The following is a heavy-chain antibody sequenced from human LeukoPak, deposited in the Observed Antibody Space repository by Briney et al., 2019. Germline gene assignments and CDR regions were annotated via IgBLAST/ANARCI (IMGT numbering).Heavy chain of an antibody. CDR2: INHSGST. CDR1: GGSFSGYY. V-gene: IGHV4-34*01. J-gene: IGHJ5*02. D-gene: IGHD3-3*01. CDR3: ARGPPYDFWSGYYSRWFDP. Sequence: SETLSLTCAVYGGSFSGYYWSWLRQPPGKGLEWIGEINHSGSTNYNPSLKSRVTISVDTSKNQFSLKLSSVTAADTAVYYCARGPPYDFWSGYYSRWFDPWGQGTLVTVSS.